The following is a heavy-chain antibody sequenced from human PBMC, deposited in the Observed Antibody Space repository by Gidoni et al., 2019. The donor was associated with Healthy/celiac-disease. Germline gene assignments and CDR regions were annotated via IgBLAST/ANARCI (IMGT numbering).Heavy chain of an antibody. V-gene: IGHV1-69*06. D-gene: IGHD2-15*01. Sequence: QVQLVQSGAEVKKPGSSVNVSCKASGGTFSSYAIRWVRQAPGQGLEWLGGIIPIFGTANYAQKFQGRVTINADKATSTAYMELSSLRSEDTAVDYCARAAGYWSGGSCYSHGWFDPWGQGTLVTVSS. CDR1: GGTFSSYA. J-gene: IGHJ5*02. CDR2: IIPIFGTA. CDR3: ARAAGYWSGGSCYSHGWFDP.